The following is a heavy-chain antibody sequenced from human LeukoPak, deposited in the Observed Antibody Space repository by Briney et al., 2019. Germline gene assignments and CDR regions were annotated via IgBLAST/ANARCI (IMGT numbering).Heavy chain of an antibody. D-gene: IGHD6-19*01. J-gene: IGHJ5*02. CDR3: AREGSSSGWYIGSVDP. V-gene: IGHV1-3*01. CDR2: INAGNGNT. CDR1: GYTFTSYA. Sequence: ASVKVSCKASGYTFTSYAMHWVRQAPGQRLEWMGWINAGNGNTKYSQKFQGRVTITRDTSASTAYMELSSLRSEDTAVYYCAREGSSSGWYIGSVDPWAREPWSPSPQ.